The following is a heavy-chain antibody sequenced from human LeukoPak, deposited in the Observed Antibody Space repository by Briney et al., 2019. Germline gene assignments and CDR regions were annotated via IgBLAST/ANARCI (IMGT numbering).Heavy chain of an antibody. J-gene: IGHJ1*01. V-gene: IGHV1-18*01. Sequence: ASVKVSCKASGSTFTTYSLAWVRQAPGQSLEWMGWISVNNGGTNYAQSFQDRVTLTRDTSTNTAYLELRSLRSDDTAIIYCATATQPRGYFLHWGQGTLVTVSS. CDR3: ATATQPRGYFLH. CDR2: ISVNNGGT. CDR1: GSTFTTYS. D-gene: IGHD2-2*01.